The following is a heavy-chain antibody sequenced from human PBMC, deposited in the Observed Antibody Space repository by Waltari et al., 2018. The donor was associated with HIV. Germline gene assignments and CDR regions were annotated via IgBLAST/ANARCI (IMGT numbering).Heavy chain of an antibody. J-gene: IGHJ4*02. CDR1: GGSISSSSYY. CDR3: ARERYCSGGSCPFDY. V-gene: IGHV4-39*07. D-gene: IGHD2-15*01. Sequence: QLQLQESGPGLVKPSETLSLTCTVSGGSISSSSYYWGWIRQPPGKGLEWIGSIYYSGSTYYNPSLKSRGTISVDTSKNQFSLKLSSGTAADTAVYYCARERYCSGGSCPFDYWGQGTLVTVSS. CDR2: IYYSGST.